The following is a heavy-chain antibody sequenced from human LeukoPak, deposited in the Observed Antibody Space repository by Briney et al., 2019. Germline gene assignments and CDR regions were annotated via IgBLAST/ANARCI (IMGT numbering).Heavy chain of an antibody. CDR2: IIPIFGTA. CDR3: AREAAAGLDY. J-gene: IGHJ4*02. D-gene: IGHD6-13*01. V-gene: IGHV1-69*05. Sequence: GASVKVSCKASRGTFSSYAISWVRQAPGHGREWEGGIIPIFGTANYAQEFQGRVKITTDESTSTAYMELSSLRSEDTAVYYCAREAAAGLDYWGQGTLVTVSS. CDR1: RGTFSSYA.